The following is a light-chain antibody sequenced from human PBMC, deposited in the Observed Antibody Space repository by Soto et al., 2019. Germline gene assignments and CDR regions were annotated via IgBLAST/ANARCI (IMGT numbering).Light chain of an antibody. CDR3: CSYAGPYTSV. V-gene: IGLV2-11*01. CDR1: RSDVGGYNY. J-gene: IGLJ1*01. Sequence: QSALTQPRSVSGSPGQSVAISCTGSRSDVGGYNYVSWYQQHPGKSPKLMIYDVSKRPSGVPGRFSGSKSGNTASLTISGLQADDEADYYCCSYAGPYTSVFGTGTKLTVL. CDR2: DVS.